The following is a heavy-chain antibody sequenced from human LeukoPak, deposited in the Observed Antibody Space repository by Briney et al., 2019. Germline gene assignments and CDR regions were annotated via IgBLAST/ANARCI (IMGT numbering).Heavy chain of an antibody. D-gene: IGHD3/OR15-3a*01. Sequence: SETLSLTCTVSGGSISSYYWSWIRQPPGKGLEWIGYIYYSGSTNYNPSLKSRVTISVDTSKNQFSLKLSSVTAADTAVYYCARVPDDLYYFDYWGQGTLVTVSS. CDR2: IYYSGST. CDR1: GGSISSYY. V-gene: IGHV4-59*01. CDR3: ARVPDDLYYFDY. J-gene: IGHJ4*02.